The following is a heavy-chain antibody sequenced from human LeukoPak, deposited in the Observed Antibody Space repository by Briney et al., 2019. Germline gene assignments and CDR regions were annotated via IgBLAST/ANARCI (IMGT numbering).Heavy chain of an antibody. CDR2: IRYDGSNK. D-gene: IGHD3-10*01. CDR1: GFTFSSYG. J-gene: IGHJ4*02. CDR3: ARDGEITMVPSDY. V-gene: IGHV3-30*02. Sequence: GGSLRLSCAASGFTFSSYGMHWVRQAPGKGLEWVAFIRYDGSNKYYADSVKGRFTISRDNSKNTLYLQMNSLRAEDTAVYYCARDGEITMVPSDYWGQGTLVTVSS.